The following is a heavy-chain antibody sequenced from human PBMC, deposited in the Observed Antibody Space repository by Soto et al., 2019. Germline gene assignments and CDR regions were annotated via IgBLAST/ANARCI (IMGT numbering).Heavy chain of an antibody. D-gene: IGHD2-2*01. V-gene: IGHV3-30*18. J-gene: IGHJ5*02. CDR2: ISYDGSNK. Sequence: GESLKISCAASGFTFSSYGMHWVRQAPGKGLEWVAVISYDGSNKYYADSVKGRFTISRDNSKNTLYLQMNSLRADDTAVYYCAKDRGYCSSTSCYGNWFDPWGQGTLVTVSS. CDR1: GFTFSSYG. CDR3: AKDRGYCSSTSCYGNWFDP.